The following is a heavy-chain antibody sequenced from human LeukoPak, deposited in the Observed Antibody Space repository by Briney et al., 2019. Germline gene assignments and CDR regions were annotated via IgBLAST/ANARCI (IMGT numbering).Heavy chain of an antibody. V-gene: IGHV3-30*03. J-gene: IGHJ4*02. Sequence: PRGSLRLSCEVSGFTFSSFGMHWISQAPGKGLEWVAVITSDGSNQYYADSVKGRFTVSRDNSKKTLYLQMNSLRADDMAVYYCELANYDVNGYSRGRDYWGQGTLVAVSS. CDR3: ELANYDVNGYSRGRDY. CDR1: GFTFSSFG. D-gene: IGHD3-22*01. CDR2: ITSDGSNQ.